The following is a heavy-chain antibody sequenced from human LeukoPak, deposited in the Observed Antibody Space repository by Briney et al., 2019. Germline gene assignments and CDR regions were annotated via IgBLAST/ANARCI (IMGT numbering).Heavy chain of an antibody. CDR2: IIPIFGKA. CDR3: AREGGITVFGVAQPGGAFDI. Sequence: SVKVSCKASGGTFSSYAISWVRQAPGQGLEWMGGIIPIFGKAKYAQKVQGRVTMSTDESTSTAYMELSSLRSEGTAVYYCAREGGITVFGVAQPGGAFDIWGQGTMVTVSS. D-gene: IGHD3-3*01. V-gene: IGHV1-69*05. J-gene: IGHJ3*02. CDR1: GGTFSSYA.